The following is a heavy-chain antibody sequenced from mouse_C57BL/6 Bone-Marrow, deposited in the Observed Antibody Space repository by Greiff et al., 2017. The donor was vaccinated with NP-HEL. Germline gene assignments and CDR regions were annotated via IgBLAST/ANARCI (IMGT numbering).Heavy chain of an antibody. CDR3: ARSYYYDGGYYFDY. J-gene: IGHJ2*01. CDR2: INPSNGGT. Sequence: QVQLQQPGTELVKPGASVKLSCKASGYTFTSYWMHWVKQRPGQGLEWIGNINPSNGGTNYNEKFKSKATLTVDKSSSTAYMQLSSLTTEDSAIYYCARSYYYDGGYYFDYWGQGTTLTVSS. V-gene: IGHV1-53*01. D-gene: IGHD2-4*01. CDR1: GYTFTSYW.